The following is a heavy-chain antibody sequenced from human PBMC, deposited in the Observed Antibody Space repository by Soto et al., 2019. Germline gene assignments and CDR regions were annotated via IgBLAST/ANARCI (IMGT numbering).Heavy chain of an antibody. D-gene: IGHD2-2*01. CDR1: GGAIRSGGYY. CDR3: GRVMIGTSRHTDSDY. V-gene: IGHV4-30-4*01. J-gene: IGHJ4*02. CDR2: IYYSGNT. Sequence: PSGTLSLTGTVSGGAIRSGGYYGSGVRQNPRRGLEWSGNIYYSGNTYYNPSLKSRVTVSKDTSKNQFSLKVASVTAADTAIYYCGRVMIGTSRHTDSDYWGQGTQVTVSS.